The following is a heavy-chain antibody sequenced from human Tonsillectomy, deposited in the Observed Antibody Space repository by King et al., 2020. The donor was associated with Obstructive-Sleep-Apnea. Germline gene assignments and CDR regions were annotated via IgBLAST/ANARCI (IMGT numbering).Heavy chain of an antibody. CDR1: GFTFSTYG. V-gene: IGHV3-30*02. CDR3: SKAASNYDFWSAYKG. Sequence: VQLVESGGGVVQPGRSLRLSCAASGFTFSTYGMHWVRQAPGKGLEWVTFIRYDGSDKFYSDSVKGRFTISRDNSKNTVYLQMNRLRAEDTAVYYCSKAASNYDFWSAYKGWGQGTLVTVSS. J-gene: IGHJ4*02. CDR2: IRYDGSDK. D-gene: IGHD3-3*01.